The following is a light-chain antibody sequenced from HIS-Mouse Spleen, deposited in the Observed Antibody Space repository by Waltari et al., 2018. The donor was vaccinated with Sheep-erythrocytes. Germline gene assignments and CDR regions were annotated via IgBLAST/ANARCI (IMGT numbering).Light chain of an antibody. V-gene: IGLV3-10*01. Sequence: SYELTQPPSVSVSPGQTARITCSGDAFPKKYAYWYQQKSGQAPVLVIYEASKRPSGIPERFSGSSSGTMATLTISGAQVEDDADYYCYSTDSSGNHWVFGGGTKLTVL. CDR3: YSTDSSGNHWV. CDR1: AFPKKY. CDR2: EAS. J-gene: IGLJ3*02.